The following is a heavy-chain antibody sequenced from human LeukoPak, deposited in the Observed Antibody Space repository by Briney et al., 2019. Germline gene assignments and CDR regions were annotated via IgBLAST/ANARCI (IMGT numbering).Heavy chain of an antibody. Sequence: GGSLRLSCAASGFTFSDYYMSWIRQAPGKGLEWVSYISSSGSTIYYADSVKGRFTISRDNAKNSLYLQMNSLRAEDTAVYYCARPIAAAGKYLMYYYYYMDVWGKGTTVTVSS. J-gene: IGHJ6*03. CDR3: ARPIAAAGKYLMYYYYYMDV. CDR1: GFTFSDYY. V-gene: IGHV3-11*04. D-gene: IGHD6-13*01. CDR2: ISSSGSTI.